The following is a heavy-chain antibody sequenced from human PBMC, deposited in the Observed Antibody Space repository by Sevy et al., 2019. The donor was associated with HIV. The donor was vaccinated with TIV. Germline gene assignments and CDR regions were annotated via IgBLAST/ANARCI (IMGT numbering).Heavy chain of an antibody. CDR2: ISSSSTI. V-gene: IGHV3-48*02. Sequence: GGSLRLSCAASGFTFSSYSMNWVRQAPGKGLEWVSYISSSSTIYYADSVKGRFTISRDNAKNSLYLQMNSLRDEDTAVYYCARQPKGGYHSSGYRKYYFDYWGQGTLVTVSS. J-gene: IGHJ4*02. CDR3: ARQPKGGYHSSGYRKYYFDY. CDR1: GFTFSSYS. D-gene: IGHD3-22*01.